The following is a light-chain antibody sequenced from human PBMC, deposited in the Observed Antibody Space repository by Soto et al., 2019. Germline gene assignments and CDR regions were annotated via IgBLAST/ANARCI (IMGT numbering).Light chain of an antibody. CDR3: QQRSNWPWIT. J-gene: IGKJ5*01. V-gene: IGKV3-11*01. CDR1: QNVSSY. Sequence: EIVLTQSPATLSLSPGESATLSCRASQNVSSYLAWYQQKPGQAPRLLIYDASNRATVIPARFSGSGYGTDFSVAVSILETEDFAVYYCQQRSNWPWITFGQGTRLEIK. CDR2: DAS.